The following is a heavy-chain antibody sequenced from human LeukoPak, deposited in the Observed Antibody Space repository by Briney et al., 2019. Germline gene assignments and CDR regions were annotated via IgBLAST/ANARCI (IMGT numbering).Heavy chain of an antibody. CDR1: GFTVSSNY. J-gene: IGHJ4*02. Sequence: GGSLRLSCAASGFTVSSNYMSWVRQAPGKGLEWVSVIYSGGSTYYADSVKGRFTISRGNSKDTLYLQMNSLGAEDAAVYYCARGKRGLDYWGQGTLVTVSS. CDR2: IYSGGST. V-gene: IGHV3-53*01. CDR3: ARGKRGLDY.